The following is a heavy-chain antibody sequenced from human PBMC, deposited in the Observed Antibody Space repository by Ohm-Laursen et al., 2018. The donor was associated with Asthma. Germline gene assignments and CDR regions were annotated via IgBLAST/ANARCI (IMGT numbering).Heavy chain of an antibody. CDR2: IYYSGST. J-gene: IGHJ4*02. Sequence: NWIRQHPGKGLEWIGYIYYSGSTNYNPSLKSRVAMSLDTSKNQFSLRLSSVIAADTAVYYCAKSSRPFYFDSWGQGTLVTVSS. V-gene: IGHV4-31*02. D-gene: IGHD6-6*01. CDR3: AKSSRPFYFDS.